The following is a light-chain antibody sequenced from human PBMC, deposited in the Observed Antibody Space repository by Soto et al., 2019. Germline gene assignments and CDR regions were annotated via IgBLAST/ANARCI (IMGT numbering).Light chain of an antibody. V-gene: IGKV3-15*01. CDR1: QSISSD. J-gene: IGKJ1*01. CDR3: QQYYRSWT. CDR2: AAS. Sequence: EIVMTQSPATLSVSPGERATLSYRASQSISSDLAWYQQKPGQAPSLLIYAASTRATGIPARFGGSGSGTEFTLTISSLQSEDFAVYYCQQYYRSWTFGQGTKVEIK.